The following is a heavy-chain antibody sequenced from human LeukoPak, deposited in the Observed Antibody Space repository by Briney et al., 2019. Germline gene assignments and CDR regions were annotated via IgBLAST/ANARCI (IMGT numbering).Heavy chain of an antibody. V-gene: IGHV3-74*01. CDR3: VRDFRSADY. CDR1: GFTFSTYC. CDR2: ICPDGTVT. J-gene: IGHJ4*02. Sequence: LTGGSLRLSCAASGFTFSTYCMHWVRQAPGKGPMWVSRICPDGTVTNYADSVKARFIISRDNARNTVYLQMNSLRVEGTAVYYCVRDFRSADYWGQGTLVTVSS.